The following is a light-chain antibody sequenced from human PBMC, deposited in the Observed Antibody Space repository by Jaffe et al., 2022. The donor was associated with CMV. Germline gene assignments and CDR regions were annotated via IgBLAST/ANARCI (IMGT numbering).Light chain of an antibody. Sequence: EIVLTQSPATLSLSPGERATLSCRASQSVSSYLAWYQQKPGQAPRLLIYDTSNRAAGFPARFSGSGSGTDFTLTISSLEPEDFAVYYCQQRSNWLSITFGQGTRLEIK. V-gene: IGKV3-11*01. CDR2: DTS. CDR3: QQRSNWLSIT. J-gene: IGKJ5*01. CDR1: QSVSSY.